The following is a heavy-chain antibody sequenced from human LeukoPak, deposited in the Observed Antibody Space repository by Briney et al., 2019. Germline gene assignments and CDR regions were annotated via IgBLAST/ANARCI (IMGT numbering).Heavy chain of an antibody. CDR1: GFTFSSYG. V-gene: IGHV3-30*02. Sequence: PGGSLRLSCVASGFTFSSYGMHWVRQAPGKGLEWVAFIRYDGSNKYYADSVKGRFTISRDNAKNSLYLQMNSLRAEDTAVYYCARDSRGFGELSLTYYFDYWGQGTLVTVSS. CDR3: ARDSRGFGELSLTYYFDY. J-gene: IGHJ4*02. D-gene: IGHD3-10*01. CDR2: IRYDGSNK.